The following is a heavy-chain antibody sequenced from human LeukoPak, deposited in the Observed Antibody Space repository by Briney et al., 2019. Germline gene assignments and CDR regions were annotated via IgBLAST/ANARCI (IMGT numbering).Heavy chain of an antibody. J-gene: IGHJ4*02. D-gene: IGHD3-16*01. CDR1: RVTSSSYC. V-gene: IGHV3-7*01. CDR3: ARELRTVDS. Sequence: GGALRLSCAASRVTSSSYCIAWVRHAPGEGRGWGANTKNNGDDLNYVDSVEGRFTISRDNAKKSLYLHMTSLRAEDTAVYYCARELRTVDSWGQGTLVTVSS. CDR2: TKNNGDDL.